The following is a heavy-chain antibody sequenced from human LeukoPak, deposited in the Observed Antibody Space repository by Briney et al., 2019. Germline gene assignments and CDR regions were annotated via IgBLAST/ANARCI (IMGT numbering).Heavy chain of an antibody. J-gene: IGHJ3*02. CDR3: ASYGDYGAFDI. D-gene: IGHD4-17*01. Sequence: GASVKVSCKASGYTLTSYYMHWARQAPGQGLEWMGIINPSGGSTSYAQKFQGRVTMTRDTSTSTVYMELSSLRSEDTAVYYCASYGDYGAFDIWGQGTMVTVSS. V-gene: IGHV1-46*01. CDR2: INPSGGST. CDR1: GYTLTSYY.